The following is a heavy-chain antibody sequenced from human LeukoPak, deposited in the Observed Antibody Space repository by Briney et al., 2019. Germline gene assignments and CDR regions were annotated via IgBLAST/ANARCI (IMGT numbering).Heavy chain of an antibody. CDR3: AKELMDYCSSTSCYGHDAFDI. Sequence: PGGSLRLSCAASGFTFSSYGMHWVRQAPGKGLEWVAVISYDGSNKYYADSVKGRFTISRDNSKNTLYLQMNSLRAEDTAVHYCAKELMDYCSSTSCYGHDAFDIWGQGTMVTVSS. D-gene: IGHD2-2*01. V-gene: IGHV3-30*18. J-gene: IGHJ3*02. CDR2: ISYDGSNK. CDR1: GFTFSSYG.